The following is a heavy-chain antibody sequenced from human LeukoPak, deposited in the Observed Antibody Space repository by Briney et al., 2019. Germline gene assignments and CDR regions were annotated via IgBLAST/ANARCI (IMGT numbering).Heavy chain of an antibody. CDR1: TDSISSYY. Sequence: PSETLSLTCTVSTDSISSYYWSWIRQPPGKGLEWIGCIYYRWTTNYNPSPNSRVTISVDTSKYQFSLKLNSVTAADTAVYYCARDVTCRGGSCYSRWFDPWGQGTLVTVSS. CDR2: IYYRWTT. V-gene: IGHV4-59*01. D-gene: IGHD2-15*01. CDR3: ARDVTCRGGSCYSRWFDP. J-gene: IGHJ5*02.